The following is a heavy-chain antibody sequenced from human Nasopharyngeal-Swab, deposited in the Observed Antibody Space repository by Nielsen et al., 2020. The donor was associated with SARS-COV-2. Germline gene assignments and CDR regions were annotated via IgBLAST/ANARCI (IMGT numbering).Heavy chain of an antibody. V-gene: IGHV4-31*03. D-gene: IGHD2-15*01. CDR1: GGSISSSGYY. J-gene: IGHJ5*01. CDR2: VEYSGTT. Sequence: SETLSLTCTVSGGSISSSGYYWTWIRQHTGKGLEWMGDVEYSGTTYYKSSLESRIAISLDTSKNQFSLKVTSVTVAATVVSLCARGIASGGPPCLDSWGQGILVTVSS. CDR3: ARGIASGGPPCLDS.